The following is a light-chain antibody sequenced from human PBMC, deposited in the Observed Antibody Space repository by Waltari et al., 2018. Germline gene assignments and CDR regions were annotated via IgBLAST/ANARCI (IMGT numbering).Light chain of an antibody. J-gene: IGKJ4*01. CDR1: QSVSNY. CDR3: QQRRDWPLT. V-gene: IGKV3-11*01. Sequence: SCGASQSVSNYVAWYKQNPGQSPRLLIYDTSNRATGIPARFSGSCFGTDFTLTISSLEPEDFAVYYCQQRRDWPLTFGGGTKVEIK. CDR2: DTS.